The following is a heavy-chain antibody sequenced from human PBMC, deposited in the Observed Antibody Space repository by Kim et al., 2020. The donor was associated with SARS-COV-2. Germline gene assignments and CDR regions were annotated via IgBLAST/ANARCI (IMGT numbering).Heavy chain of an antibody. CDR3: GASTWLDP. D-gene: IGHD2-21*01. CDR1: GFTFSDYW. V-gene: IGHV3-74*03. CDR2: INIDSSIT. J-gene: IGHJ5*02. Sequence: GGSLRLSCAASGFTFSDYWMHWVRQAPGKGLVWVARINIDSSITTYADSVTGRFTISRDNAKNMLYLQMNSLSAEDTALYSCGASTWLDPWGQGTRVIVSS.